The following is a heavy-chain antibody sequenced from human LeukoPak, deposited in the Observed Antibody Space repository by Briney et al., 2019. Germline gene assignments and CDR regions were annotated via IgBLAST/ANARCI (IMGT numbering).Heavy chain of an antibody. CDR2: IDYSGGSS. V-gene: IGHV3-23*01. Sequence: GGSLRLSCTVSGFTLSSYEMSWIRQAPGKGLEWVSSIDYSGGSSYYADSVKGRFTISRDNSKNTLYLQMNSLRAEDTATYYCAKNGDRGAYCSGGTCYPFYYYYIDVWGKGTTVTISS. CDR3: AKNGDRGAYCSGGTCYPFYYYYIDV. CDR1: GFTLSSYE. D-gene: IGHD2-15*01. J-gene: IGHJ6*03.